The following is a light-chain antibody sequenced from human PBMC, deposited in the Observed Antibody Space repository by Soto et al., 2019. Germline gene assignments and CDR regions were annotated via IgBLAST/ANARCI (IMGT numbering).Light chain of an antibody. CDR1: QSVSSW. CDR3: QHYNSNSPT. J-gene: IGKJ1*01. Sequence: DIPMTQSPSTLSASVGDRVTITCRASQSVSSWLAWYQQKPGKAPNLLIFKASSLDNGVPSRFSGRGSGTEFTLTISSLQPDDFATYYCQHYNSNSPTFGQGTKVELK. CDR2: KAS. V-gene: IGKV1-5*03.